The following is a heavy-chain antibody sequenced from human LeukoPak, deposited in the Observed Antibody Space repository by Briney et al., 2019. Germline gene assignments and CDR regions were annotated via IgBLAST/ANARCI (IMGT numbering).Heavy chain of an antibody. V-gene: IGHV3-23*01. J-gene: IGHJ4*02. CDR1: GFTFSSYA. D-gene: IGHD6-19*01. Sequence: PGGSLRLSCAASGFTFSSYAMSWVRQAPVKGLEWVSAISGSGGSTYYADSVKGRFTISRDNSKNTLYLQMNSLRAEDTAVYYSAKDPVAVAGTDYWGQGTLVTVSS. CDR3: AKDPVAVAGTDY. CDR2: ISGSGGST.